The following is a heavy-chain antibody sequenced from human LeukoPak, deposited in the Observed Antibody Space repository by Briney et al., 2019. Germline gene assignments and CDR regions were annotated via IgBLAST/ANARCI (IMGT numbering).Heavy chain of an antibody. Sequence: GGSLRLSCAASGFTFNNYAMNWVRQAPGKGLEWVSAISGSGGTTYYADSVKGRFTISRDSSKNTLYLQMNSLRAEDTAVYYCAKVSGGGLYYDGMDVWGQGTTVTVSS. D-gene: IGHD1-14*01. CDR3: AKVSGGGLYYDGMDV. CDR1: GFTFNNYA. V-gene: IGHV3-23*01. J-gene: IGHJ6*02. CDR2: ISGSGGTT.